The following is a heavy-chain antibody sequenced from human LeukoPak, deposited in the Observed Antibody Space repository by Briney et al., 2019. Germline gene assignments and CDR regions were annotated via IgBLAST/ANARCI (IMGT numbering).Heavy chain of an antibody. CDR3: AKESRLEGVTVAFDY. J-gene: IGHJ4*02. V-gene: IGHV3-23*01. CDR2: ISGDGTST. Sequence: GGSLRLSCAASGFTFSSYPMTWVRQAPWKGLEWVSAISGDGTSTYYADSVKGRSTVSRDNSKNTLYLQMNSLRAEDTAIYYCAKESRLEGVTVAFDYWGQGSLVTVSS. CDR1: GFTFSSYP. D-gene: IGHD3-10*01.